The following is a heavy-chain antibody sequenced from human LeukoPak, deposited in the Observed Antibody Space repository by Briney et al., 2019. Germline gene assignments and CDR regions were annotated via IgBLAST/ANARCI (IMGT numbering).Heavy chain of an antibody. CDR2: FDPEDGET. J-gene: IGHJ4*02. CDR1: GYTLTELS. Sequence: ASVKVSCKVSGYTLTELSMHWVRQAPGKGLEWMGGFDPEDGETIYAQKFQGRVTMTEDTSTDTAYMELSSLRSEDTAVYYCATVDYESSGYPFDYWGQGTLVTVSS. CDR3: ATVDYESSGYPFDY. V-gene: IGHV1-24*01. D-gene: IGHD3-22*01.